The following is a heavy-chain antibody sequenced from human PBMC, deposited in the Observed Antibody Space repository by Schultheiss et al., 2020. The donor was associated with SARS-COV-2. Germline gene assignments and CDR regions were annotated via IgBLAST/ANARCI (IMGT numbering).Heavy chain of an antibody. D-gene: IGHD4-17*01. Sequence: GGSLRLSCAASGFTFSSYGMNWVRQAPGKGLEWVSSISSSSSYIYYADSVKGRFTISRDNAKNSLYLQMNSLRAEDSAVYYCARDDYGDYLSYSWGQGTLVTVSS. J-gene: IGHJ4*02. CDR1: GFTFSSYG. V-gene: IGHV3-21*01. CDR3: ARDDYGDYLSYS. CDR2: ISSSSSYI.